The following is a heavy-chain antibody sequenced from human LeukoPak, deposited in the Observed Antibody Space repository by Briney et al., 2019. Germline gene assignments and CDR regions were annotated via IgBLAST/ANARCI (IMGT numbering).Heavy chain of an antibody. D-gene: IGHD6-6*01. V-gene: IGHV3-23*01. J-gene: IGHJ4*02. CDR3: AKGTLIAARLLFDY. CDR2: ISGRADST. Sequence: PGGSLRLSCAASGFTFNHYAMNWVRQAPGKGLEWVSAISGRADSTYYADSVKGRFTISRDNSKNTLYLQMNSLRAEDTAVYYCAKGTLIAARLLFDYWGQGTLVTVSS. CDR1: GFTFNHYA.